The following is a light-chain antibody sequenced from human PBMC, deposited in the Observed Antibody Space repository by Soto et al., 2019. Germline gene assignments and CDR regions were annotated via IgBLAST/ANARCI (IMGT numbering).Light chain of an antibody. CDR2: GAS. Sequence: DIKLSQSPAALPASVGGRITISCRASQTITSFLNWYQHKPGKAPKLLIYGASSLQSGVPSRFSGSGFGTEFTLTISSLQPEDFTTYYCQQCDSIPWTFGQGTKVDIK. V-gene: IGKV1-39*01. CDR3: QQCDSIPWT. J-gene: IGKJ1*01. CDR1: QTITSF.